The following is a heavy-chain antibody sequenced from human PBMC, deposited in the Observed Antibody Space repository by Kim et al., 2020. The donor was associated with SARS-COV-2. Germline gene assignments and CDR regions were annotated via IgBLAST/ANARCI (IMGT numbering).Heavy chain of an antibody. J-gene: IGHJ4*02. CDR1: GFTFSSYW. D-gene: IGHD6-6*01. Sequence: GGSLRLSCAASGFTFSSYWMSWVRLAPGKGLEWVANMKQDGSEKYYVDSVKGRFTISRDNAKNSLYLQMNSLRAEDTAVYYCAREKYSSSSSGPDYWGQGTLVTVSS. V-gene: IGHV3-7*01. CDR2: MKQDGSEK. CDR3: AREKYSSSSSGPDY.